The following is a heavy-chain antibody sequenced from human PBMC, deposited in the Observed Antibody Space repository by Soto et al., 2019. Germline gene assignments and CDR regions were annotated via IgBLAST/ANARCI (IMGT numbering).Heavy chain of an antibody. J-gene: IGHJ4*02. CDR3: ATYDSSGKFDF. D-gene: IGHD3-22*01. CDR2: LYYSGTT. CDR1: GASFSSVY. V-gene: IGHV4-59*01. Sequence: PSETLSLTCTVSGASFSSVYWSWIRQPPGKGLEWIGYLYYSGTTNYNPSLKSRVTISVDTSKNQFSLKLTSVTAADTAVYYCATYDSSGKFDFWGQGTLVTVSS.